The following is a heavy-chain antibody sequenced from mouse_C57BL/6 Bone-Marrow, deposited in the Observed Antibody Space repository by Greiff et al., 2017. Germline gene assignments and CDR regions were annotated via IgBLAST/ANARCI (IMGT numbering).Heavy chain of an antibody. J-gene: IGHJ2*01. Sequence: VQLQESGPGLVAPSQSLSITCTVSGFSLTSYAISWVRQPPGKGLEWLGVIWTGGGTNYNSALKSRLSISKDNSKSQVFLKMNSLQTDDTARYYCARNFDYDAEYYFDYWGQGTTLTVSS. D-gene: IGHD2-4*01. V-gene: IGHV2-9-1*01. CDR2: IWTGGGT. CDR1: GFSLTSYA. CDR3: ARNFDYDAEYYFDY.